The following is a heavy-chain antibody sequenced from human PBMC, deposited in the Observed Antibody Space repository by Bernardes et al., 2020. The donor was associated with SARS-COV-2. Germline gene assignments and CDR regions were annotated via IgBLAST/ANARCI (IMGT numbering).Heavy chain of an antibody. CDR1: GFSLITSVVG. Sequence: SGPTPVKPTQTLTLTCTFSGFSLITSVVGVDWIRQTPGKALEWLARIYWDDDKRYSPSLKNKLTITKDTSKSQVILTMTNMDPVDTATYFFARPGLTPAPLLPSYWGQGIQVNVSS. CDR2: IYWDDDK. V-gene: IGHV2-5*02. J-gene: IGHJ4*02. CDR3: ARPGLTPAPLLPSY. D-gene: IGHD2-2*01.